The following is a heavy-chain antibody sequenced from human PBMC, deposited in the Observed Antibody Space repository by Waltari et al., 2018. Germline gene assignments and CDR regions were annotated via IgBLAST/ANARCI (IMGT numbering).Heavy chain of an antibody. Sequence: EVKVVESGGGLVQPGRSLRVSCTGSGFSFDNFARHWVRHAPGKGLEWVSGISWDSRAIGYADSVKGRFTISRDNARNSVYLQMNSLRSEDMALYYCAKGVSSWYSFGMDVWGQGTTVTVSS. CDR3: AKGVSSWYSFGMDV. D-gene: IGHD6-13*01. J-gene: IGHJ6*02. CDR2: ISWDSRAI. V-gene: IGHV3-9*03. CDR1: GFSFDNFA.